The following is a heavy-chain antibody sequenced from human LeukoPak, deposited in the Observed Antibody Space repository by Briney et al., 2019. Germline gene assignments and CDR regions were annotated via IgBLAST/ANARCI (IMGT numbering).Heavy chain of an antibody. CDR3: AGSSGWWAHDY. D-gene: IGHD6-19*01. V-gene: IGHV3-23*01. J-gene: IGHJ4*02. Sequence: GGYLKLSCAASGLTFTNYGMTWVRQAPGKGLEWVSSISGSGSDTYYADSVKGRFTISRDNSKNTLYVQMVSLRAEDTAIYYCAGSSGWWAHDYWGQGTLVTVSS. CDR1: GLTFTNYG. CDR2: ISGSGSDT.